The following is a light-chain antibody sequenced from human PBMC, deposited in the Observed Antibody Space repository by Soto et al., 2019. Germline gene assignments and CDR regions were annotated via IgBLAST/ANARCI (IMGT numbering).Light chain of an antibody. CDR2: DAS. V-gene: IGKV1-9*01. J-gene: IGKJ1*01. CDR1: QGISSY. Sequence: QVTQSPSSLSASIGDRVPINCRASQGISSYLGWYQQKPGKAPNLLIYDASTLHSGVPSRFSGGGSGTDFTLTISSLQPEDFATYYCQQYNSYSPWTFGQGTKV. CDR3: QQYNSYSPWT.